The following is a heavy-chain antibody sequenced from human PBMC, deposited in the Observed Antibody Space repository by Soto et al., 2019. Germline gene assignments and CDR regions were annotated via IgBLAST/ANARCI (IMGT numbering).Heavy chain of an antibody. CDR3: MTHAVIYSRGH. CDR1: GFTFSNDW. J-gene: IGHJ4*02. Sequence: EVQLVESGGGLAKPGGSLRLSCAASGFTFSNDWMNWVRQAPGKGLEWVARIETVTDGGTTDYAAPVKGRFFISRDDSKSTLYLQMNSLKTEDTAIYYCMTHAVIYSRGHWGQGTLVTVAS. D-gene: IGHD6-25*01. CDR2: IETVTDGGTT. V-gene: IGHV3-15*04.